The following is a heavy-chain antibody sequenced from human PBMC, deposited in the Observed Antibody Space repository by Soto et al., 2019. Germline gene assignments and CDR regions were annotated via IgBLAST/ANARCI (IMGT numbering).Heavy chain of an antibody. CDR2: IYYSGST. CDR3: AREVNSYFDY. CDR1: GGSLSSYY. J-gene: IGHJ4*02. V-gene: IGHV4-59*01. D-gene: IGHD3-22*01. Sequence: SETLSLTCTVSGGSLSSYYWSWIRQPPGKGLEWIGYIYYSGSTNYNPSLKSRATISVDTSKNQFSLKLSSVTAADTAVYYCAREVNSYFDYWGQGTLVTVSS.